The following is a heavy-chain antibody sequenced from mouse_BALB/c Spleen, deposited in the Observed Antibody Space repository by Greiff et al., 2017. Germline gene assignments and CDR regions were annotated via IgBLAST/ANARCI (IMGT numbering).Heavy chain of an antibody. CDR2: IDPSDSET. CDR3: ARDDGYYYYFDY. D-gene: IGHD2-3*01. J-gene: IGHJ2*01. Sequence: VQLQQPGAELVKPGAPVKLSCKASGYTFTSYWMNWVKQRPGRGLEWIGRIDPSDSETHYNQKFKDKATLTVDKSSSTAYIQLSSLTSEDSAVYYCARDDGYYYYFDYWGQGTTLTVSS. CDR1: GYTFTSYW. V-gene: IGHV1-69*02.